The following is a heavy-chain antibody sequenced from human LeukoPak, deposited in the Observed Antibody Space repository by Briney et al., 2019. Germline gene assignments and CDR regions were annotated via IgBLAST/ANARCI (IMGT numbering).Heavy chain of an antibody. D-gene: IGHD6-19*01. CDR2: IYYSGST. Sequence: PSETLSLTCTVSGGSISSYYWSWIRQPPGKGLEWIGYIYYSGSTNYNPSLKSRVTISVDTSKNQFSLKLRSVSAADTAVYYCVRMEGEWLPNAFGIWGHGTMVTVSS. CDR1: GGSISSYY. J-gene: IGHJ3*02. V-gene: IGHV4-59*01. CDR3: VRMEGEWLPNAFGI.